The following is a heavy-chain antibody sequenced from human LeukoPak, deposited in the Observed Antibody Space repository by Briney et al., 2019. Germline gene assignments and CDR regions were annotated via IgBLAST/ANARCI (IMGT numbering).Heavy chain of an antibody. J-gene: IGHJ4*02. CDR2: IYYSGST. CDR1: GGSISSSSYY. V-gene: IGHV4-39*01. Sequence: SETLSLTCTVSGGSISSSSYYWGWIRQPPGKGLEWIGSIYYSGSTYYNPSLKSRVTISVDTSKNQFSLKMSSVTAADTAVYYCARHSSSNFDYWGQGTLVTVSS. CDR3: ARHSSSNFDY. D-gene: IGHD6-13*01.